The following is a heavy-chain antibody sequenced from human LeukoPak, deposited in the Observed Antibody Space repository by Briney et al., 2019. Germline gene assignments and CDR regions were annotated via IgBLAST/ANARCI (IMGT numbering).Heavy chain of an antibody. D-gene: IGHD3/OR15-3a*01. CDR1: GITLNNYG. CDR2: ISDSGGST. V-gene: IGHV3-23*01. CDR3: AKRGVVIRVILVGFHKAAYYFES. J-gene: IGHJ4*02. Sequence: GGSLRLSCAVSGITLNNYGMTWVRQAPGKGLEWVAGISDSGGSTKYADSVKGRFTISRDNPKNTLYLQMNSLRAEDTAVYFCAKRGVVIRVILVGFHKAAYYFESWGQGALVTVSS.